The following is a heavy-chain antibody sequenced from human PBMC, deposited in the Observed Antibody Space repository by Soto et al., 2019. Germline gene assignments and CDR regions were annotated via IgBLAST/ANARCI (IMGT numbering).Heavy chain of an antibody. CDR2: IYPGDSDT. Sequence: PGESLKISCKGSGYSFTSYWIGWVCQMPGKGLEWMGIIYPGDSDTRYSPSFQGQVTISADKSISTAYLQWSSLKASDTAMYYCARHIGRRSSGWPNNWFDPWGQGTLVTVSS. V-gene: IGHV5-51*01. CDR1: GYSFTSYW. J-gene: IGHJ5*02. D-gene: IGHD6-19*01. CDR3: ARHIGRRSSGWPNNWFDP.